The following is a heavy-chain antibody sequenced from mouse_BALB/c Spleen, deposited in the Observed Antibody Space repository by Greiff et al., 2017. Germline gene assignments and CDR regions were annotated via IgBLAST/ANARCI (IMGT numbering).Heavy chain of an antibody. D-gene: IGHD2-1*01. J-gene: IGHJ2*01. V-gene: IGHV5-17*02. CDR2: ISSGSSTI. Sequence: EVMLVESGGGLVQPGGSRKLSCAASGFTFSSFGMHWVRQAPEKGLEWVAYISSGSSTIYYADTVKGRFTISRDNPKNTLFLQMTSLRSEDTAMYYCARDYGKPLDYWGQGTTLTVSS. CDR3: ARDYGKPLDY. CDR1: GFTFSSFG.